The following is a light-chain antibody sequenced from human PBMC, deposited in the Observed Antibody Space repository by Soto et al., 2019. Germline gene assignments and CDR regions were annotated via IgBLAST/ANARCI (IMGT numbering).Light chain of an antibody. V-gene: IGLV1-44*01. CDR3: ATWADSLNGVV. J-gene: IGLJ2*01. CDR1: SSNIGTNT. CDR2: SND. Sequence: QSALTQPPSASGTPGQRVSLSCSGGSSNIGTNTVNWYQHLPGTAPKLLIFSNDERPSGVPDRFSGSKSVTSASLAISGLQSDDEADYYCATWADSLNGVVFGGGTKLTVL.